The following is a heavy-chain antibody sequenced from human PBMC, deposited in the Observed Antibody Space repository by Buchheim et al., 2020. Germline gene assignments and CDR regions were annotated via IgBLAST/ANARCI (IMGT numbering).Heavy chain of an antibody. J-gene: IGHJ5*02. CDR1: GGSISSGGYY. D-gene: IGHD2-2*01. CDR2: IYYSGRT. V-gene: IGHV4-31*03. Sequence: QVQLQESGPGLVKPSQTLSLTCTVSGGSISSGGYYWSWIRQHPGQGLEWIGYIYYSGRTYYNPSLKIRVTISVYTSKNQFSLKLSSVTAADTAVYYCAREGDIVVVPASIQTVFDPWGQGTL. CDR3: AREGDIVVVPASIQTVFDP.